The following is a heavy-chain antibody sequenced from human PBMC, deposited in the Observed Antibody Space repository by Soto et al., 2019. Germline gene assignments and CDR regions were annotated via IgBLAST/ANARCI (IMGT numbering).Heavy chain of an antibody. D-gene: IGHD3-22*01. CDR2: ISSGGDT. V-gene: IGHV3-23*01. CDR3: AKDYSSGYYAFDI. Sequence: GGSLRLSCAPSGFTFTTYAMSWVRQTPGKGLEWVSSISSGGDTYYADSVKGRFTISRDSSKNTLYLQMNNLRAEDTATYYCAKDYSSGYYAFDIWGRGTVVTVSS. J-gene: IGHJ3*02. CDR1: GFTFTTYA.